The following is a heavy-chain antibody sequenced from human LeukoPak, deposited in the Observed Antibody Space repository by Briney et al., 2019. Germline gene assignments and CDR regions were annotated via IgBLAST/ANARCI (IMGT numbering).Heavy chain of an antibody. D-gene: IGHD6-13*01. CDR1: GFTFSSYW. V-gene: IGHV4-34*01. CDR3: ARVSQQLVDY. Sequence: GSLRLSCAASGFTFSSYWMSWIRQPPGKGLEWIGEINHSGSTNYNPSLKSRVTISVDTSKNQFSLKLSSVTAADTAVYYCARVSQQLVDYWGQGTLVTVSS. J-gene: IGHJ4*02. CDR2: INHSGST.